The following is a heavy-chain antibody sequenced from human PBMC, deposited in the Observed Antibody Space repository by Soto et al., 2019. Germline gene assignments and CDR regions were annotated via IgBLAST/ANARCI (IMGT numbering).Heavy chain of an antibody. V-gene: IGHV1-69*01. D-gene: IGHD3-22*01. CDR2: IIPIFGTA. Sequence: QVQLVQSGAEVKKPGSSVKVSCKASGGTFSSYAISWVRQAPGQGLEWMGGIIPIFGTANYAQKFQGRVTITADESTSTAYMELRSLRSEDTAVYYCARPGDSSGYLRYAFDIWGQGTMVTVSS. CDR3: ARPGDSSGYLRYAFDI. CDR1: GGTFSSYA. J-gene: IGHJ3*02.